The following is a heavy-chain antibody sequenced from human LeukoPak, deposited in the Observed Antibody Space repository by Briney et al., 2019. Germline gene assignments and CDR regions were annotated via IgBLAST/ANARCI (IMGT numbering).Heavy chain of an antibody. CDR3: AKDRKDYDILTGVMDV. CDR2: ISYEGSNK. V-gene: IGHV3-30*18. Sequence: GRSLRLSCAASGFTFSSYGMHWVRQAPGKGLEWVAVISYEGSNKYYADSVKGRFTISRDNSKHTLYLQMNSLRAEDTAVYYCAKDRKDYDILTGVMDVWGQGNTVTVSS. J-gene: IGHJ6*02. D-gene: IGHD3-9*01. CDR1: GFTFSSYG.